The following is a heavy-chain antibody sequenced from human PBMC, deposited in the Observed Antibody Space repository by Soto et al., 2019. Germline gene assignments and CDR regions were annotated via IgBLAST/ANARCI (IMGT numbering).Heavy chain of an antibody. CDR1: RGTFSSYA. V-gene: IGHV1-69*06. D-gene: IGHD6-13*01. Sequence: QVQLVHSGSEVKKPGSSVKVSCKASRGTFSSYAISWVRQARGQGLEWMGGIIPIFGTANYAQKFQGRVTITADKSTSTAYMELSSLRSEDKAVYYCARDLAVAGTVRRAHAFYGMDVWGQGTMVTVSS. CDR2: IIPIFGTA. J-gene: IGHJ6*02. CDR3: ARDLAVAGTVRRAHAFYGMDV.